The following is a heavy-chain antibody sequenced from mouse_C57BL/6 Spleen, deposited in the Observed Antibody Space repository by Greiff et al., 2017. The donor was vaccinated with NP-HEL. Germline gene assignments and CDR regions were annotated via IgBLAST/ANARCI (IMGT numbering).Heavy chain of an antibody. J-gene: IGHJ3*01. Sequence: VQLQQPGAELVRPGSSVKLSCKASGYTFTSYWMHWVKQRPIQGLEWIGNIDPSDSETHYNQKFKDKATLTVDKSSSTAYMQLSSLTSEDSAVYYCARGGYDYDGSWFAYWGQGTLVTVSA. CDR2: IDPSDSET. D-gene: IGHD2-4*01. CDR3: ARGGYDYDGSWFAY. CDR1: GYTFTSYW. V-gene: IGHV1-52*01.